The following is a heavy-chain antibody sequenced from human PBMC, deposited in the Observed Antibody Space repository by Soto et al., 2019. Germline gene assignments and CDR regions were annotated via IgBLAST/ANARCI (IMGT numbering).Heavy chain of an antibody. CDR1: GASINSGGYY. V-gene: IGHV4-31*03. D-gene: IGHD1-26*01. CDR2: IYFSGST. CDR3: VSCDAWEALLAH. Sequence: QVQLQESGPGLVKPSETLSLTCTVSGASINSGGYYWSWIRQLPGKGLEWIGYIYFSGSTYYHPSPVCRVIISLDASQDQFSLQLRCVTAAYAAMYVCVSCDAWEALLAHWGQGILVTVSS. J-gene: IGHJ4*02.